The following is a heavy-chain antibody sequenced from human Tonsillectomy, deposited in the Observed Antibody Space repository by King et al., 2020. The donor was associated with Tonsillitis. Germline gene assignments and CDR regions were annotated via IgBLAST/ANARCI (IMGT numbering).Heavy chain of an antibody. CDR1: GGTFSSYA. J-gene: IGHJ6*03. D-gene: IGHD3-10*01. CDR2: IIPIFGTA. V-gene: IGHV1-69*01. Sequence: QLVQSGAEVKKPGSSVKVSCKASGGTFSSYAISWVRQAPGQGLEWMGGIIPIFGTANYAQKFQGRVTITADESTSTAYMELSSLRSEETAVYYCARDLAVTMVRGVGYYYYMDVWGKGTTVTVSS. CDR3: ARDLAVTMVRGVGYYYYMDV.